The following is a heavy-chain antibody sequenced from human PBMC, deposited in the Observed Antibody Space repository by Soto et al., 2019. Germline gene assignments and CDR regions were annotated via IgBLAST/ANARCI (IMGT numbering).Heavy chain of an antibody. Sequence: EVQLLESGGDLVQPGESLRLSCAASGFTFSNYAMSWARQAPGKGLEWVSAISGGGSSTYYADSVKGRFTISRDNSKNTLYLQMNCLSAEDTAVDYCAKVDPRGFRDSSSWLEAFDSWGQGTLVTVSS. CDR2: ISGGGSST. CDR3: AKVDPRGFRDSSSWLEAFDS. V-gene: IGHV3-23*01. CDR1: GFTFSNYA. J-gene: IGHJ4*02. D-gene: IGHD6-13*01.